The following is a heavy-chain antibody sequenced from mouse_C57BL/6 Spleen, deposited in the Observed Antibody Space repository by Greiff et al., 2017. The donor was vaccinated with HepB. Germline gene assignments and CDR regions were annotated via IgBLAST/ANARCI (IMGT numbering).Heavy chain of an antibody. CDR3: TGGQLRLRYYAMDY. Sequence: EVQLQQSGAELVRPGASVKLSCTASGFNIKDDYMHWVKQRPEQGLEWIGWIDPENGDTEYASKFQGKATITADTSSNTAYLQLSSLTSEDTAVYYCTGGQLRLRYYAMDYWGQGTSVTVSS. CDR1: GFNIKDDY. J-gene: IGHJ4*01. V-gene: IGHV14-4*01. D-gene: IGHD3-2*02. CDR2: IDPENGDT.